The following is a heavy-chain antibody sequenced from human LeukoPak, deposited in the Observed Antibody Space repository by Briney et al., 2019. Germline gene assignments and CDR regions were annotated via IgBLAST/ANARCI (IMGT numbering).Heavy chain of an antibody. J-gene: IGHJ4*02. V-gene: IGHV4-59*11. D-gene: IGHD3-22*01. CDR3: ARWSSIYYVLDS. CDR2: ISYSGST. CDR1: GGSISSHY. Sequence: PSETLSLTCTVSGGSISSHYWTWIRQSPGKGPEWLGYISYSGSTEYNPSLKSRVTVSMDTSKNQFSLKLSSVTAADTAVYDCARWSSIYYVLDSWGQGTLVTVSS.